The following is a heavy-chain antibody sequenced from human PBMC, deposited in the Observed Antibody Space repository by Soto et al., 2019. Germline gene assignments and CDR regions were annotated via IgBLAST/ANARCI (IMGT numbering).Heavy chain of an antibody. J-gene: IGHJ5*02. Sequence: EVQLLESGGGLVQPGGSLRLSCAASGFTFSSYAMSWVRQAPGKGLEWVSAISGSGGSTYYADSVKGRFTISRDNSKNTLYLQMNSVRAEDTAVYYCAKDDWFGELFNWFDPWGQGTLVTVSS. D-gene: IGHD3-10*01. V-gene: IGHV3-23*01. CDR1: GFTFSSYA. CDR3: AKDDWFGELFNWFDP. CDR2: ISGSGGST.